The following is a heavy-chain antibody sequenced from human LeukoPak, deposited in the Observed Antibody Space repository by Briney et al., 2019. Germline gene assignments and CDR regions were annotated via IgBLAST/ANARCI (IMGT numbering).Heavy chain of an antibody. V-gene: IGHV4-39*06. CDR2: IYYSGST. Sequence: SETLSLTCTVSGGSISSSSYYWGWIRQPPGKGLEWIGSIYYSGSTYYNPSLKSRVTISVDTSKNQFPLKLSSVTAADTAVYYCAREPIVVVPAALNWFDPWGQGTLVTVSS. CDR1: GGSISSSSYY. J-gene: IGHJ5*02. CDR3: AREPIVVVPAALNWFDP. D-gene: IGHD2-2*01.